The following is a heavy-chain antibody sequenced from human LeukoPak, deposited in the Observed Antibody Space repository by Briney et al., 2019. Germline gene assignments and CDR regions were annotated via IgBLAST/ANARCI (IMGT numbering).Heavy chain of an antibody. Sequence: SETLSLTCAVYGGSFSGYYWSWIRQPPGKGLEWIGGINHSGSTNYNPSLKSRVTISVDTSKNQFSLKLSSVTAADTAVYYCARTSIAARRANTFDIWGQGTMVTVSS. V-gene: IGHV4-34*01. J-gene: IGHJ3*02. CDR3: ARTSIAARRANTFDI. CDR1: GGSFSGYY. D-gene: IGHD6-6*01. CDR2: INHSGST.